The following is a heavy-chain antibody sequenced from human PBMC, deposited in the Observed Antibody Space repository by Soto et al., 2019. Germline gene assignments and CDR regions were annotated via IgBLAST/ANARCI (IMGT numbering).Heavy chain of an antibody. CDR3: ARDQVAGTRYFDL. J-gene: IGHJ2*01. CDR2: ISSSSSYI. Sequence: EVQLVESGGGLVKPGGSLRLSCAASGFTFSSYSMNWVRQAPGKGLELVSSISSSSSYIYYADSVKGRFTISRDNAKNSLYLQMNSLRAEDTAVYYCARDQVAGTRYFDLWGRGTLVTVSS. D-gene: IGHD6-19*01. V-gene: IGHV3-21*01. CDR1: GFTFSSYS.